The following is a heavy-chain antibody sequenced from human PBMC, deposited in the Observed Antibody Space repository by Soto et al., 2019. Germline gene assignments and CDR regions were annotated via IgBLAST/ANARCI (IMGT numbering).Heavy chain of an antibody. CDR2: INYRGIT. V-gene: IGHV4-39*02. CDR3: ARWGDSFTADY. J-gene: IGHJ4*02. Sequence: QVQLQESGPGLVKPSETLSLTCTVSGDYISDNTYYWGWIRQFPGKRLEWIGSINYRGITYCNPSRESRVTASVDTSKNHVSLRLSSVTAADTAVYFCARWGDSFTADYWGQATLVTVAS. CDR1: GDYISDNTYY. D-gene: IGHD3-16*01.